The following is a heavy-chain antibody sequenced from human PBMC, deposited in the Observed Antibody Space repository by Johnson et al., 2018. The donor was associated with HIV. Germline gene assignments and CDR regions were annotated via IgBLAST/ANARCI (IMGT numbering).Heavy chain of an antibody. D-gene: IGHD3-22*01. CDR3: ARDGNYYDSSGYHDAFDI. CDR1: GFTVSSNY. Sequence: VQLLESGGGLVQPGGSLRLSCAASGFTVSSNYMSWVRQAPGKGLEWVSVIYSGGSTYYADSVKGRFTISRDNSKNTLYLQMNSLRAEDTAVYYCARDGNYYDSSGYHDAFDIWGQGTMVTVSS. CDR2: IYSGGST. V-gene: IGHV3-66*01. J-gene: IGHJ3*02.